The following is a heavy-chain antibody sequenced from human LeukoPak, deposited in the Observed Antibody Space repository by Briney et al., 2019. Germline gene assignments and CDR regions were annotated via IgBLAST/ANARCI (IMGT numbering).Heavy chain of an antibody. D-gene: IGHD5-24*01. CDR1: GGSLNNYH. CDR3: ARDRTNIDGDAFDI. Sequence: SETLSLTCAVSGGSLNNYHWSWIRQPPGKGLEWIGYVYYSGSTNYNPSLKSRVTISVDTSKNQFSLKLRSVTAADTAVYYCARDRTNIDGDAFDIWGQGTMVTVSS. V-gene: IGHV4-59*01. CDR2: VYYSGST. J-gene: IGHJ3*02.